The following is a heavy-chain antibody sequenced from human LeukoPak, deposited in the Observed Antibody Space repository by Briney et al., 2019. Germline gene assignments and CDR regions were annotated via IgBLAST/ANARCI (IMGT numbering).Heavy chain of an antibody. CDR2: IYHSGNT. J-gene: IGHJ5*02. V-gene: IGHV4-38-2*01. CDR3: ARRPSEYSSSSIWFDP. D-gene: IGHD6-6*01. Sequence: PSETLSLTCAVSGYSISSGYYWGWIRQPPGKGLEWIGSIYHSGNTYYNPSLKSRVTISVDTSKNQFSLRLSSVTAADTAVYHCARRPSEYSSSSIWFDPWGQGTLVTVSS. CDR1: GYSISSGYY.